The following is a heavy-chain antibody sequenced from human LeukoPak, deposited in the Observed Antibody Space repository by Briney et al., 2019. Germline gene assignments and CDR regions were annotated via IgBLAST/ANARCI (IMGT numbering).Heavy chain of an antibody. J-gene: IGHJ4*02. CDR2: IRYDGSNK. D-gene: IGHD3-9*01. CDR3: AKDVNYNILTGPFDY. CDR1: GFTFSSYG. Sequence: GGSLRLSCAASGFTFSSYGMHWVRQAPGKGLEWVAFIRYDGSNKYYADSVKGRFTISRDNSKNTLYLQMNSLRAEDTALYYCAKDVNYNILTGPFDYWGQGTLVTVSS. V-gene: IGHV3-30*02.